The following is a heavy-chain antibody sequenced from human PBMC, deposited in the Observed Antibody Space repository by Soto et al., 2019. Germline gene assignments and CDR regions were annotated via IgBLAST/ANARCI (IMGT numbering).Heavy chain of an antibody. CDR2: IKPDGSEQ. J-gene: IGHJ6*02. Sequence: ECSMAISRESYELTFDKYYMTWVRQAPGKGPEWVANIKPDGSEQYYVDSVKGLFTISRDNANNSLYLQMNSLRAEDTAVYFCARGNWNYYYGFDVWGQGTTVTVS. CDR1: ELTFDKYY. CDR3: ARGNWNYYYGFDV. D-gene: IGHD1-20*01. V-gene: IGHV3-7*01.